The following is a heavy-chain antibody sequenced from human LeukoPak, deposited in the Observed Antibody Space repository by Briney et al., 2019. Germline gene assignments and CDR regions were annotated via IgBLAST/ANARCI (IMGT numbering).Heavy chain of an antibody. Sequence: SETLSLTCTVSGAXMTSYHCFWIRQPPGKGLEWIGHIFYTGSTTYNPSLKSRLTISIDTSKNQFSLRLTSVTAADTAMYYCARYGTTWYAIDSWGQGTLVTVSS. CDR2: IFYTGST. CDR1: GAXMTSYH. V-gene: IGHV4-59*08. D-gene: IGHD6-13*01. J-gene: IGHJ4*02. CDR3: ARYGTTWYAIDS.